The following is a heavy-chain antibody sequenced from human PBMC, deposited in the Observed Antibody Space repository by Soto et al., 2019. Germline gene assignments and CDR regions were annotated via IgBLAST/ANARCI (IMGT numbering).Heavy chain of an antibody. CDR2: IDPSDSQT. V-gene: IGHV5-10-1*01. D-gene: IGHD2-21*01. J-gene: IGHJ6*01. CDR3: ARRKVYSPDPLNYGLDV. Sequence: PGESLKISCXGSGYSFTSYWINWVRQMPGKGLEWMGRIDPSDSQTNYSPSFQGHITISADKSITTAYLQWNSLKASDTAIYYCARRKVYSPDPLNYGLDVWGQGTTVTVSS. CDR1: GYSFTSYW.